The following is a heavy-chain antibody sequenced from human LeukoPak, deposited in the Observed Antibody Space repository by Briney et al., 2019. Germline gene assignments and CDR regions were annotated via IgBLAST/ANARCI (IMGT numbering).Heavy chain of an antibody. CDR3: ARDNYYDSSGYLYLYAFDI. D-gene: IGHD3-22*01. J-gene: IGHJ3*02. V-gene: IGHV1-69*06. Sequence: SVKVSCKASGGTFSSYAISWVRQAPGQGLEWMGGIIPIFGTANYAQKFQGRVTITADKSTSTAYMELSSLRSEDTAVYYCARDNYYDSSGYLYLYAFDIWGQGTMVTVSS. CDR1: GGTFSSYA. CDR2: IIPIFGTA.